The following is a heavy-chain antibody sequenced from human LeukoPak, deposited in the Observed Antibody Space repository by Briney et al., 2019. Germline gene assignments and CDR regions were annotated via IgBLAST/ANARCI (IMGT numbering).Heavy chain of an antibody. Sequence: PGGSLRLSCSASGFTLSSYAMHWVRQAPGKGLEYVSAISSNGGSTYYADSVKGRFTISRDNSKNTPYLQMSSLRAEDTAVYYCVKELGEWELPDYWGQGTLVTVSS. CDR3: VKELGEWELPDY. J-gene: IGHJ4*02. CDR1: GFTLSSYA. CDR2: ISSNGGST. D-gene: IGHD1-26*01. V-gene: IGHV3-64D*06.